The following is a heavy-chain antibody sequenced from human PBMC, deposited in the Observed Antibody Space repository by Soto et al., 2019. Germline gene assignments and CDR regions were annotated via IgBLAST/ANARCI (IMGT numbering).Heavy chain of an antibody. J-gene: IGHJ6*02. D-gene: IGHD6-13*01. CDR2: IYYSGST. Sequence: SETLSPTCTISGGTISSSTYYWGWIRHPPGKGLEWIGSIYYSGSTYYNPSLKSRVTISVDTSKNQFSLKLSSVTAADTAVYYCASFPPGIAAAGRDYYYYYGMDVWGQGTTV. V-gene: IGHV4-39*01. CDR3: ASFPPGIAAAGRDYYYYYGMDV. CDR1: GGTISSSTYY.